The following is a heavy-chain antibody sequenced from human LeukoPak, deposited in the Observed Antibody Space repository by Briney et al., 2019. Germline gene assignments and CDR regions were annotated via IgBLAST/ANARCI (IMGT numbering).Heavy chain of an antibody. CDR1: GFTFSSYS. CDR3: ARDASLGRISRSWADY. D-gene: IGHD6-13*01. V-gene: IGHV3-21*01. J-gene: IGHJ4*02. CDR2: ISSSSSYI. Sequence: PGGSLRLSCAASGFTFSSYSMNWVRQAPGKGLEWVSSISSSSSYIYYADSVKGRFTISRDNAKNSLYLQMNSLRAEDTAVYYCARDASLGRISRSWADYRGQGTLVTVSS.